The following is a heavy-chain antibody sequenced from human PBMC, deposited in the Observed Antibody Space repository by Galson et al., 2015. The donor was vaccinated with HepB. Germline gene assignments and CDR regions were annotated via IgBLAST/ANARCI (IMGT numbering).Heavy chain of an antibody. D-gene: IGHD2-15*01. CDR3: ARHGLCATLDCFDR. CDR1: GDSIKNYY. Sequence: SETLSLTCTVSGDSIKNYYWSWIRQPPGKGLEWIGSIFYSDNTKFNPSLKSRLTLSVDTSKNQCSLNLTSVTAADTAVYYCARHGLCATLDCFDRWGQGALVTVSS. J-gene: IGHJ4*02. CDR2: IFYSDNT. V-gene: IGHV4-59*08.